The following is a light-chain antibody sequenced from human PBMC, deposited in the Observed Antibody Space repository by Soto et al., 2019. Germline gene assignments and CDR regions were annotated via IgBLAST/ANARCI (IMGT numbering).Light chain of an antibody. V-gene: IGKV1-12*01. Sequence: DIQMTQSPSSVSASVGDRVTITCRASQDISSWLAWYQQKPGKAPKLLIFAASSLQSGVPSRFSGGASGTDFTLTITSLQPEDFATYYCQQGDSFPITFGQGTRLEIK. CDR2: AAS. CDR3: QQGDSFPIT. J-gene: IGKJ5*01. CDR1: QDISSW.